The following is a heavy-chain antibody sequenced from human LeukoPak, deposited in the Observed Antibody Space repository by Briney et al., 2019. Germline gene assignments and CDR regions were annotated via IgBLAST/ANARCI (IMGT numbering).Heavy chain of an antibody. J-gene: IGHJ6*02. CDR1: GFSLSDYA. CDR3: STWAFYHGLDV. V-gene: IGHV3-43*02. CDR2: IHADGGRT. D-gene: IGHD2/OR15-2a*01. Sequence: GGSLRLSGAASGFSLSDYAMHGVGHIPGKGREGVAHIHADGGRTFYADSVKGRFTVSRDNGKNSLFLQMDSLTSDDTALYYCSTWAFYHGLDVWGQGATVIVPS.